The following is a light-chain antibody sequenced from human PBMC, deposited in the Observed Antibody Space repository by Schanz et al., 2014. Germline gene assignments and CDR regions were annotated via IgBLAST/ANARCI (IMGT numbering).Light chain of an antibody. CDR2: GAS. CDR3: QQYGRSLWT. Sequence: EIVMTQSPATLSVSPGERATLSCRASQSVSSNLAWYQQKAGQAPRLLIYGASSRATGIPDRFSGSGSGTDFTLTISRLEPEDFAVYYCQQYGRSLWTFGQGTNVEVK. CDR1: QSVSSN. J-gene: IGKJ1*01. V-gene: IGKV3-20*01.